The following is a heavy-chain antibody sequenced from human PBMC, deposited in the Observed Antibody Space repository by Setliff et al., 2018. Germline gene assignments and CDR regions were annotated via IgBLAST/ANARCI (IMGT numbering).Heavy chain of an antibody. V-gene: IGHV4-61*02. Sequence: LSLTCTVSGGSISSGSYYWSWIRQPAGKGLEWIGRIYTSGSTNYNPSLKSRVTISVDTSKNQFSLKLSSVTAADTAVYYCARTLLLSPYYFDSWGQGILVTVSS. CDR3: ARTLLLSPYYFDS. CDR2: IYTSGST. J-gene: IGHJ4*02. D-gene: IGHD2-21*01. CDR1: GGSISSGSYY.